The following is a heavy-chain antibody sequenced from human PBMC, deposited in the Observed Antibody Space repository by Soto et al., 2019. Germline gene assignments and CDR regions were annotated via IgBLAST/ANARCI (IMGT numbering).Heavy chain of an antibody. D-gene: IGHD3-3*01. CDR2: IYYSGST. V-gene: IGHV4-39*01. J-gene: IGHJ3*02. Sequence: PSETLSLTCTVSGGSISSSSYYWGWLRQPPGKGLEWIGSIYYSGSTYYNPSLKSRVTISVDTSKNQFSLKLSSVTAADTAVYYCASPAARRGRFYRGAFDIWGQGTMVTVSS. CDR3: ASPAARRGRFYRGAFDI. CDR1: GGSISSSSYY.